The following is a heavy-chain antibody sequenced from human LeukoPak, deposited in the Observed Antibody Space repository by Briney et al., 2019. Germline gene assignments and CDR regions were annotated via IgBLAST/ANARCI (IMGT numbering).Heavy chain of an antibody. D-gene: IGHD3-3*01. CDR1: GFTFDDYA. CDR2: ISWNSGSI. J-gene: IGHJ4*02. V-gene: IGHV3-9*01. Sequence: GGSLRLSCAASGFTFDDYAMHWVRQAPGKGLKWVSGISWNSGSIGYADSVKGRFTISRDNAKNSLYLQMNSLRAEDTALYYCAKDYNYDFWSGLPGSFDYWGQGTLVTVSS. CDR3: AKDYNYDFWSGLPGSFDY.